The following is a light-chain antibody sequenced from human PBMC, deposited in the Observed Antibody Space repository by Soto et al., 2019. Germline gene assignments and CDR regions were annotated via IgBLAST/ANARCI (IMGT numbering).Light chain of an antibody. CDR2: KAS. V-gene: IGKV1-5*03. J-gene: IGKJ3*01. CDR1: QSISSW. CDR3: HQYNSYLFT. Sequence: DIQMTQSPSTLSASVGDRVTITCRASQSISSWLAWYQQKPGKAPKLLIYKASSLESGVPSRFSGSGSGTEFTLTISSLQPDDFATYYCHQYNSYLFTFGPGTKVDI.